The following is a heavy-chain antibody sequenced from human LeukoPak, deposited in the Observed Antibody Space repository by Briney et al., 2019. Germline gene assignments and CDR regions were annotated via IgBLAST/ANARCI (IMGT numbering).Heavy chain of an antibody. CDR1: GGSISSYY. CDR2: IYYSGST. Sequence: PSETLSLTCTVSGGSISSYYWSWIRQPPGKGLEWIGYIYYSGSTNYNPSLKSRVTISVDTSKNQFSLKLSSVTAADTAVYYCARRALYSGGYFDYWGQGTLVTVSS. CDR3: ARRALYSGGYFDY. D-gene: IGHD1-26*01. J-gene: IGHJ4*02. V-gene: IGHV4-59*08.